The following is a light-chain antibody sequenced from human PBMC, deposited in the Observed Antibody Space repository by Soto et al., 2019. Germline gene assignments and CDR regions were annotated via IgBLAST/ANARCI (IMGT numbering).Light chain of an antibody. CDR1: QSVTSIY. V-gene: IGKV3-20*01. J-gene: IGKJ1*01. CDR2: GAS. Sequence: EIVLTQSPGTLSLSLGERATLSCRASQSVTSIYLAWYQQKPGQAPRLLIYGASSRATGIPDRFSGSGSGTDFTLTISRLDPEDFAVYYCQQYGSLPQTFGQGTKVEI. CDR3: QQYGSLPQT.